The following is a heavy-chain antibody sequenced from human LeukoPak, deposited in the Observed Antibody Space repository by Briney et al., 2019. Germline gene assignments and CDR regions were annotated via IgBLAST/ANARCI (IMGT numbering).Heavy chain of an antibody. Sequence: ASETLSLTCTVSGDSISSYYWSWIRQPPGKGLEWIGYIYNSETTNYNPSLESRVTISEDTSKNQFSLMLTSVPAADTAVYYCARVVYSHYWPEGMDVWGQGTTVTVSS. V-gene: IGHV4-59*01. D-gene: IGHD4-11*01. J-gene: IGHJ6*02. CDR1: GDSISSYY. CDR2: IYNSETT. CDR3: ARVVYSHYWPEGMDV.